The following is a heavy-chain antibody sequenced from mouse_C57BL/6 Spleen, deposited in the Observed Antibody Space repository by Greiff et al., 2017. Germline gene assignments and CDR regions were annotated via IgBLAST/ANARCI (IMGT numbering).Heavy chain of an antibody. CDR1: GFNIKNTY. J-gene: IGHJ4*01. D-gene: IGHD2-4*01. V-gene: IGHV14-3*01. Sequence: FQLQQSLAELVRPGASAKLSCPASGFNIKNTYMPWVKQRPEQGLEWIGRFDPANGNTKYAPKFQGKATITADTSSNTAYLQLSSLTSEDTAIYYCAREGDYDATMDYWGQGTSVTVSS. CDR2: FDPANGNT. CDR3: AREGDYDATMDY.